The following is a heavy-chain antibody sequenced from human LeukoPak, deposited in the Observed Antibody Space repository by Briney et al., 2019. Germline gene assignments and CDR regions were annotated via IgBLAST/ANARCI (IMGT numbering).Heavy chain of an antibody. CDR2: ISSSGSTI. CDR1: GFTFSDYY. J-gene: IGHJ6*02. CDR3: AREVVVVPAAMNYYYYYGMDV. D-gene: IGHD2-2*01. V-gene: IGHV3-11*01. Sequence: GGSLRLSCAASGFTFSDYYISWIRQAPGKGLEWVSYISSSGSTIYYADSVKGRFTISRDNAKNSLYLQVNSLRAEDTAVYYCAREVVVVPAAMNYYYYYGMDVWGQGTTVTVSS.